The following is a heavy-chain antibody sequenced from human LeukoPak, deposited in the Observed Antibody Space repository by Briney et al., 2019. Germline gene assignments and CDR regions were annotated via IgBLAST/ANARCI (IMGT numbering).Heavy chain of an antibody. CDR3: ARRQYEYSSGWHFDY. CDR1: GGSISSSSYY. Sequence: SETLSLTCTVSGGSISSSSYYWGWIRQPPGKGLEWIGSIYYSGSTYYNPSLKSRVTISVDTSKNQFSLKLSSVTAADTAVYYCARRQYEYSSGWHFDYWGQGTLVTVSS. J-gene: IGHJ4*02. D-gene: IGHD6-19*01. V-gene: IGHV4-39*01. CDR2: IYYSGST.